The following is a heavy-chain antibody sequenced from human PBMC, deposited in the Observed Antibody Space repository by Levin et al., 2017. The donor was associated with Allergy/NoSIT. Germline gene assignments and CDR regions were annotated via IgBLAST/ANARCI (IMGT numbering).Heavy chain of an antibody. Sequence: GGSLRLSCAASGFTFSSYGMHWVRQAPGKGLEWVAVISYDGSNKYYADSVKGRFTISRDNSKNTLYLQMNSLRAEDTAVYYCAKHYQFGDIVTYYYGMDVWGQGTTVTVSS. D-gene: IGHD3-9*01. CDR1: GFTFSSYG. V-gene: IGHV3-30*18. CDR2: ISYDGSNK. CDR3: AKHYQFGDIVTYYYGMDV. J-gene: IGHJ6*02.